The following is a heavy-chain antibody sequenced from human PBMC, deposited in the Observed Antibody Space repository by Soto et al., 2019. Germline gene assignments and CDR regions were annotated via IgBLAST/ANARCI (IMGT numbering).Heavy chain of an antibody. V-gene: IGHV3-30*18. CDR3: AKDDSSGCLDY. D-gene: IGHD6-19*01. J-gene: IGHJ4*02. CDR2: ISYDGSNK. Sequence: QVQLVESGGGVVQPGRSLRLSCAASGFTFSSYGMHWVRQAPGKGLEWVAVISYDGSNKYYADSVKGRFTISRDNSKNTLYLQMNSLRAEDTAVYYCAKDDSSGCLDYWGQGTLVTVSS. CDR1: GFTFSSYG.